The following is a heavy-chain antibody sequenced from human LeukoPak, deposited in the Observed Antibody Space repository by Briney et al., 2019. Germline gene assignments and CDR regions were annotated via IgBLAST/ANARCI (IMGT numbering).Heavy chain of an antibody. V-gene: IGHV1-24*01. CDR3: ASPGIAVAGGAFDI. Sequence: ASVKVSCKVSGYTLTELSMHWVRQAPGKGLEWMGGFDPEDGETIYAQKFQGRVTMTEDTSTDTAYMELSSLRSEDTAVYYCASPGIAVAGGAFDIWGQGTMVTVSS. CDR2: FDPEDGET. D-gene: IGHD6-19*01. CDR1: GYTLTELS. J-gene: IGHJ3*02.